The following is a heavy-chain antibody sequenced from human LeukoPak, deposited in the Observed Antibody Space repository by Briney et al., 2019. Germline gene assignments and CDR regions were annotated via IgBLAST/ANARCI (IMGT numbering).Heavy chain of an antibody. J-gene: IGHJ4*02. Sequence: PGGSLRLSCAASGFTFTKYSMHWVRQTPGKGLEWVSYISSGSTTIYYPDSVKGRFTISRDNAKNSLYLQMNSLRAEDTAVYYCARRESTTMVRGGVDYWGQGTLVTVSS. V-gene: IGHV3-48*01. D-gene: IGHD3-10*01. CDR2: ISSGSTTI. CDR1: GFTFTKYS. CDR3: ARRESTTMVRGGVDY.